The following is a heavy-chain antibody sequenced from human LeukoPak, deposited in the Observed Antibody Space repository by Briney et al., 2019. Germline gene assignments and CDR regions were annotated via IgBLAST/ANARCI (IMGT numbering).Heavy chain of an antibody. CDR2: IESKTDGGAT. D-gene: IGHD2-15*01. CDR3: STLAYCSGGRCYGFDY. V-gene: IGHV3-15*04. Sequence: GGSLRLSCVVSGLTFSNAWMTWVRQAPGKGLEWVGRIESKTDGGATDYAAPVKGRLTISRDDSKNTQYLQMNSLKTEDTAVNYCSTLAYCSGGRCYGFDYWGQGALVTVSS. CDR1: GLTFSNAW. J-gene: IGHJ4*02.